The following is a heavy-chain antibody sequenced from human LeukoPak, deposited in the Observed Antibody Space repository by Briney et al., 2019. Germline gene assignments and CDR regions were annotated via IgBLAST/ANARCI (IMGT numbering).Heavy chain of an antibody. V-gene: IGHV4-61*02. CDR2: IYTSGST. Sequence: SETLSLTCTVSGGSISSGSYYWSWIRQPAGKGLEWIGRIYTSGSTNYNPSLKSRVTISVDTSKNQFSLKLSSVTAADTAVYYCASSRESTFGGVIVWHHWGQGTLVTVSS. J-gene: IGHJ5*02. CDR1: GGSISSGSYY. CDR3: ASSRESTFGGVIVWHH. D-gene: IGHD3-16*02.